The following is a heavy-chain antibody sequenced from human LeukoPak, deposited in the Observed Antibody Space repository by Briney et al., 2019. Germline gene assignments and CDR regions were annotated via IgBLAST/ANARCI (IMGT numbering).Heavy chain of an antibody. V-gene: IGHV4-59*01. CDR2: IYYTGST. CDR1: GGSISSDY. CDR3: ARGPDASGYYSNWFDP. Sequence: NPSETLSLTCTVPGGSISSDYGGWIRQPPGKGLEWIGYIYYTGSTNYNSSLKSRVTISVDTSKNQFSLKVSSVTAADTAVYYCARGPDASGYYSNWFDPWGQGNLVTVSS. D-gene: IGHD3-22*01. J-gene: IGHJ5*02.